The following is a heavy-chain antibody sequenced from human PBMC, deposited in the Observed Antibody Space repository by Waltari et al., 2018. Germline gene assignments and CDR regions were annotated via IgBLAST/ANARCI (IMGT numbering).Heavy chain of an antibody. J-gene: IGHJ3*02. CDR2: IYYSGST. CDR3: ARDIKSSWYYDFWSGYYPGMGAFDI. V-gene: IGHV4-39*07. Sequence: QLQLQESGPGLVKPSETLSLTCTVSGGSISSISYYWGWIRQPPGKGLEWIGSIYYSGSTYYNPSLKSRVTISVDTSKNQFSLKLSSVTAADTAVYYCARDIKSSWYYDFWSGYYPGMGAFDIWGQGTMVTVSS. CDR1: GGSISSISYY. D-gene: IGHD3-3*01.